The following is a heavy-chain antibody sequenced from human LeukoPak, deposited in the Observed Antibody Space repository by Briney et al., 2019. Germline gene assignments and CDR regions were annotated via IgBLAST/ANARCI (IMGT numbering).Heavy chain of an antibody. CDR3: VRDFDY. CDR2: IGQDGTKK. Sequence: GGSLRLSCAASGLTFSTHWMSWVRQAPEKGLEWVATIGQDGTKKYYVDSVKGRFTISRDNAKNSLYLQMNSLRADDAAVYYCVRDFDYWGQGILVTVSS. V-gene: IGHV3-7*01. CDR1: GLTFSTHW. J-gene: IGHJ4*02.